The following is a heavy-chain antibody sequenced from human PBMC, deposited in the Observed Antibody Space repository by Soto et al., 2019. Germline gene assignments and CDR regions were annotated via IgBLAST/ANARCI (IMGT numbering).Heavy chain of an antibody. CDR2: IWYDGSNK. J-gene: IGHJ6*02. D-gene: IGHD3-22*01. Sequence: GGSLRLSCAASGFTFSSYGMHWVRQAPGKGLEWVAVIWYDGSNKYYADSVKGRFTISRDNSKNTLYLQMNSLRAEDTAVYYCAREREVVPKYGMDVWGQGTTVTVSS. V-gene: IGHV3-33*01. CDR1: GFTFSSYG. CDR3: AREREVVPKYGMDV.